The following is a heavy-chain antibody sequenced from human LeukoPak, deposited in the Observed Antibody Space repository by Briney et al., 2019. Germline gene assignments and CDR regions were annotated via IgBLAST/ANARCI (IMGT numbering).Heavy chain of an antibody. CDR3: ARGRRNTAMVNWFDP. Sequence: SETLSLTCAVYGGSFSGYYWSWIRQPPGKGLEWIGEINHSGSTNYNPSLKSRVTISVDTSKNQFSLKLSSVTAADTAVYYCARGRRNTAMVNWFDPWGQGTLVTVSS. J-gene: IGHJ5*02. CDR2: INHSGST. V-gene: IGHV4-34*01. CDR1: GGSFSGYY. D-gene: IGHD5-18*01.